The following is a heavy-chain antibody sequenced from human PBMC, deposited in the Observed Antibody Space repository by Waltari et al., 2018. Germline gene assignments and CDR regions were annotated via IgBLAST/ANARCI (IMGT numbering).Heavy chain of an antibody. CDR1: GGSVSSGSSY. Sequence: QVQLQESGPGLVKPSETLSLTCTVSGGSVSSGSSYGTWIRQPPGKGLEWIGYIYYSGSTNYNPSLKSRVTISVDTSKNQFSLKLSSVTAADTAVYYCARDRIAVAGQGFDPWGQGTLVTVSS. J-gene: IGHJ5*02. CDR3: ARDRIAVAGQGFDP. CDR2: IYYSGST. D-gene: IGHD6-19*01. V-gene: IGHV4-61*01.